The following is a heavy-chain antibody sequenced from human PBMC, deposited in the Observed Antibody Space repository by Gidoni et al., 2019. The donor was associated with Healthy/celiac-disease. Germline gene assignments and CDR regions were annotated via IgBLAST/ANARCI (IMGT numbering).Heavy chain of an antibody. CDR2: IWYDGSNK. D-gene: IGHD1-7*01. V-gene: IGHV3-33*01. CDR1: GFTFSSYG. CDR3: ARGRITGTDYYYYGMDV. J-gene: IGHJ6*02. Sequence: QVQLVESGGGVVQPGRSLRLSCAASGFTFSSYGMHWVRQAPGKGLEWVAVIWYDGSNKYYADSVKGRFTISRDNSKNTLYLQMNSLRAEDTAVYYCARGRITGTDYYYYGMDVWGQGTTVTVSS.